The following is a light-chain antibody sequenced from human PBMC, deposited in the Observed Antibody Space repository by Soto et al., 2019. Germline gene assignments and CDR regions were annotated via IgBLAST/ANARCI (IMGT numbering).Light chain of an antibody. CDR2: DAS. CDR3: QQYNNWPGYT. Sequence: EIVMTQSPATLSVSPGERATLSCRASQSVSSNLAWYQQKPGQAPRLLIYDASTRATGIPARFSGSGYGREFTLTIRSLRSEDFAVYYCQQYNNWPGYTFGQGTKLELK. CDR1: QSVSSN. V-gene: IGKV3-15*01. J-gene: IGKJ2*01.